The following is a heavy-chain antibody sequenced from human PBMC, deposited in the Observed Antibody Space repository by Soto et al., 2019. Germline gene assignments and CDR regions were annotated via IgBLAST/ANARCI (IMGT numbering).Heavy chain of an antibody. CDR1: GYTFTSYY. D-gene: IGHD1-7*01. V-gene: IGHV1-46*01. CDR2: INPSGGST. Sequence: GASVKVSCKASGYTFTSYYMHWVRQAPGQGLEWMGIINPSGGSTSYAQKFQGRVTMTRDTSTSTVYMELSSLRSEDTAVYYCARDSGPAADLVTGTKDRPSNLDYWGQGTLVTVSS. CDR3: ARDSGPAADLVTGTKDRPSNLDY. J-gene: IGHJ4*02.